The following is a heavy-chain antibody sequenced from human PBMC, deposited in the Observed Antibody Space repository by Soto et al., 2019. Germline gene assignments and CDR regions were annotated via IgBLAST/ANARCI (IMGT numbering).Heavy chain of an antibody. CDR2: IYYSGST. CDR3: ARQQWLVLNAFYI. CDR1: GGSISSYY. D-gene: IGHD6-19*01. J-gene: IGHJ3*02. Sequence: PSETLSLTCTVSGGSISSYYWSWIRQPPGKGLEWIGYIYYSGSTNYNPSLKSRVTISVDTSKNQFSLKLSSVTAADTAVYYCARQQWLVLNAFYIWAQRTIVTVSS. V-gene: IGHV4-59*01.